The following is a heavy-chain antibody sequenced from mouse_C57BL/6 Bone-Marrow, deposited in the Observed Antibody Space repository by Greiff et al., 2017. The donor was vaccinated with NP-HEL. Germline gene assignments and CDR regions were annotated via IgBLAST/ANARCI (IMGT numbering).Heavy chain of an antibody. J-gene: IGHJ1*03. CDR1: GFTFSSYG. CDR2: ISSGGSYT. V-gene: IGHV5-6*01. Sequence: EVKLVESGGDLVKPGGSLKLSCAASGFTFSSYGMSWVRQTPDKRLEWVATISSGGSYTYYPDSVKGRFTISRDNAKNTLYLQMSSLKSEDTAMYYCARLYYDGSSYGYFDVWGTGTTVTVSS. D-gene: IGHD1-1*01. CDR3: ARLYYDGSSYGYFDV.